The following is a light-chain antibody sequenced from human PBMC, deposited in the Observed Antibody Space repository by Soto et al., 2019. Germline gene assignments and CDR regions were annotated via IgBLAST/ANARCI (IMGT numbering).Light chain of an antibody. CDR1: QSVSSNY. J-gene: IGKJ2*01. Sequence: VFTHAPGTLSLSPGERATLSCRASQSVSSNYIAWYQQNPGQAPRLLIYGASTRATGIPDRFSGSGSGTDFTLTISRLEPEDFAVYFCQQYGRSPPFAFGQGTKVDIK. CDR3: QQYGRSPPFA. V-gene: IGKV3-20*01. CDR2: GAS.